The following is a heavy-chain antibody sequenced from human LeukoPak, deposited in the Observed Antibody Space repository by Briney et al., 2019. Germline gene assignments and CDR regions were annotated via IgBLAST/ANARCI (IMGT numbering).Heavy chain of an antibody. J-gene: IGHJ4*02. CDR3: AREGPNYYFDY. CDR1: GFTFSSYA. D-gene: IGHD1-7*01. V-gene: IGHV3-30*04. Sequence: GGSLRLSCAASGFTFSSYAMHWVRQAPGKGLEWVAVISYDGSNKYYADSVKGRFTIYRDNSKNTLYLQMNSLRAEDTAVYYCAREGPNYYFDYWGQGTLVTVSS. CDR2: ISYDGSNK.